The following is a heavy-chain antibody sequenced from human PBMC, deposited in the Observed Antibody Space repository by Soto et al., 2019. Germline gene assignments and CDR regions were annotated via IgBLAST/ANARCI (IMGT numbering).Heavy chain of an antibody. Sequence: QVQLVQSGAEVKKPGASVKVSCKASGYTFTSYGISWVRQAPGQGLEWMGWISAYNGNTNYAQKLQGRVTMTTDTXXSXAXXELRSLRSDDTAVYYCARDSVYYYDSSGYPNWFDPWGQGTLVTVSS. D-gene: IGHD3-22*01. CDR2: ISAYNGNT. V-gene: IGHV1-18*01. J-gene: IGHJ5*02. CDR1: GYTFTSYG. CDR3: ARDSVYYYDSSGYPNWFDP.